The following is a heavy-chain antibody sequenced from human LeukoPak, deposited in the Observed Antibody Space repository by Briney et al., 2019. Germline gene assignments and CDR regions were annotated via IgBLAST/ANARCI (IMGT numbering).Heavy chain of an antibody. CDR3: ARVDGGYNIFDY. D-gene: IGHD5-24*01. CDR2: IYYSGST. J-gene: IGHJ4*02. CDR1: GGSISSYY. Sequence: PSETLSLTCTVSGGSISSYYWSWIRQPPGKGLEWIGYIYYSGSTNYNPSLKSRVTISVDTSKNQFSLKLSSVTAADTAVYYCARVDGGYNIFDYWGLGTLVTVSS. V-gene: IGHV4-59*08.